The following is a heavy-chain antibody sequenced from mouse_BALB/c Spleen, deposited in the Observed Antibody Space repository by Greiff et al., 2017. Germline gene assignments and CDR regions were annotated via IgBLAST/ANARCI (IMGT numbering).Heavy chain of an antibody. J-gene: IGHJ2*01. CDR2: INPSNGRT. D-gene: IGHD1-1*01. V-gene: IGHV1S81*02. CDR1: GYTFTSYW. Sequence: QVQLKQPGAELVKPGASVKLSCKASGYTFTSYWMHWVKKRPGQGLEWIGEINPSNGRTNYNEKFKSKATLTVDKSSSTAYMQLSSLTSEDSAVYYCARLGVVATEYFDYWGQGTTLTVSS. CDR3: ARLGVVATEYFDY.